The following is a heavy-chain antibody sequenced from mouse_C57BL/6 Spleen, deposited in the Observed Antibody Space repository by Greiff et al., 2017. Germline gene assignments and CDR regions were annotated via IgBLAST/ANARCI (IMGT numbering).Heavy chain of an antibody. Sequence: VQLQESGAELARPGASVKLSCKASGYTFTSYGISWVKQRTGQGLEWIGEIYPRSGNTYYNEKFKGKATLTAGKSSSSAYMELRSLTSEDSAVYFCARYDYDVGWYFDVWGTGTTVTVSS. CDR2: IYPRSGNT. CDR1: GYTFTSYG. CDR3: ARYDYDVGWYFDV. J-gene: IGHJ1*03. D-gene: IGHD2-4*01. V-gene: IGHV1-81*01.